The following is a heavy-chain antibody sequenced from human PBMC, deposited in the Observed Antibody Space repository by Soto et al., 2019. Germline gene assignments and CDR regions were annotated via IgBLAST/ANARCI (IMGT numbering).Heavy chain of an antibody. D-gene: IGHD2-2*01. CDR1: GYFFTSYG. Sequence: AKVSCTASGYFFTSYGISWVRQAPGQGLEWMGWISAYNGNTNYAQKLQGRVTMTTDTSTSTAYMELRSLISDDSDVSYFARYLYHLGAFVIWSQ. J-gene: IGHJ3*02. CDR3: ARYLYHLGAFVI. CDR2: ISAYNGNT. V-gene: IGHV1-18*01.